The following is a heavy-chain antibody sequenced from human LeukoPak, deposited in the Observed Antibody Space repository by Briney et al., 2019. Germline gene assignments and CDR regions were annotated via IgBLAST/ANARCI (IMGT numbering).Heavy chain of an antibody. Sequence: PGGSLRLSCAASGFTFSNYSMNWVRQAPGKGLEWVSSISSLSSYIYYADSLKGRFTISRDNAKNSLYLQMNSLRAEDTAVYYCARGGPRDGYDYWGQGTLVTVSS. CDR1: GFTFSNYS. D-gene: IGHD5-18*01. CDR2: ISSLSSYI. J-gene: IGHJ4*02. V-gene: IGHV3-21*01. CDR3: ARGGPRDGYDY.